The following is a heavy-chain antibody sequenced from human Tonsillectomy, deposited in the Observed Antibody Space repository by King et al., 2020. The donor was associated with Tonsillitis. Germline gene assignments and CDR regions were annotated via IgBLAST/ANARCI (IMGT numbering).Heavy chain of an antibody. CDR2: ISWNSGII. CDR1: GFTFEDYA. J-gene: IGHJ5*02. Sequence: VQLVESGGGLAQPGRSLRLSCAASGFTFEDYAMHWVRQAPGKGLEWVSGISWNSGIIDYADSVKGRFTVSRDNAKNSLYLHMDSLTPEDTALYYCAKGIAPTGPAGWFDPRGQGTLVTVSS. D-gene: IGHD6-13*01. CDR3: AKGIAPTGPAGWFDP. V-gene: IGHV3-9*01.